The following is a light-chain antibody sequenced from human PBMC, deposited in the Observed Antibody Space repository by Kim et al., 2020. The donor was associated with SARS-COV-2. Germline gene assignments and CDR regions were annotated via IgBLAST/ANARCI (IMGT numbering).Light chain of an antibody. CDR1: KSVSSN. V-gene: IGKV3-15*01. Sequence: VSPGERVTLACRASKSVSSNLAWYQQKPGQAPRLLIYGASTRATAFPPRFSGSGSGTELTLTISSLQSEDFAVYYCQQYDDWPPYTFGQGTKLEI. CDR2: GAS. CDR3: QQYDDWPPYT. J-gene: IGKJ2*01.